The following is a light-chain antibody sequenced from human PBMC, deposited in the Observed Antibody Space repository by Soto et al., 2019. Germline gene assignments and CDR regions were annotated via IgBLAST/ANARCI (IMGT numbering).Light chain of an antibody. CDR1: SXDVGGYSY. J-gene: IGLJ1*01. V-gene: IGLV2-14*01. Sequence: QSALTQPASVSGSPGQSITISCTGTSXDVGGYSYVSWYQQQSGKAPKLMIHEVSNRPSGVSNRFSGSKSGNTAYLTISGLQAEDEADYYCSSYTSSRAYVFGIGTKVTVL. CDR2: EVS. CDR3: SSYTSSRAYV.